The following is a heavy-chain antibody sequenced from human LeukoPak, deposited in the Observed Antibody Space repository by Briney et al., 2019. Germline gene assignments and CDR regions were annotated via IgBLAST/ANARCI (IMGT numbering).Heavy chain of an antibody. CDR2: ISSSGSTI. J-gene: IGHJ6*02. V-gene: IGHV3-11*01. D-gene: IGHD6-13*01. CDR3: ARVGVCSSSWYPYYYYGMDV. CDR1: GFTFSDYY. Sequence: GGSLRLSCAASGFTFSDYYMSWIRQAPGKGLEWVSYISSSGSTIDYADSVKGRFTISRDNAKNSLYLQMNSLRAEDTAVYYCARVGVCSSSWYPYYYYGMDVWGQGTTVTVPS.